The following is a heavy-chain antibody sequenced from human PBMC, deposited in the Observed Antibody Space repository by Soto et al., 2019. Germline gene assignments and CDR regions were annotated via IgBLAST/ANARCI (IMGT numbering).Heavy chain of an antibody. Sequence: QITLKESGPTLVKPTQTLTLTCTFSGFSLTTSGVSVGWIRQPPGKALEWLASIYWNDDKRYSPSLKSRLTLTKDNSKKQVVLTMTNMDPVDTATYYCAYRVGSRGSFDYWGRGTLVTVSS. J-gene: IGHJ4*02. V-gene: IGHV2-5*01. CDR1: GFSLTTSGVS. D-gene: IGHD6-25*01. CDR3: AYRVGSRGSFDY. CDR2: IYWNDDK.